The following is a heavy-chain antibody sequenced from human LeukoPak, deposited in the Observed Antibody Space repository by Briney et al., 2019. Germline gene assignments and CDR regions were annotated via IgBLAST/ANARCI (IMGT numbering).Heavy chain of an antibody. V-gene: IGHV3-7*01. J-gene: IGHJ4*02. CDR1: GFTFSSYW. Sequence: GGSLRLSCPASGFTFSSYWMSWVRQAPGKGLEWVANIKQDGSEKYYVDSVKGRFTISRDNAKNSLYLQMNSLRAEDTAVYYCARDLGTMVRGVIDYWGQGTLVTVSS. CDR3: ARDLGTMVRGVIDY. D-gene: IGHD3-10*01. CDR2: IKQDGSEK.